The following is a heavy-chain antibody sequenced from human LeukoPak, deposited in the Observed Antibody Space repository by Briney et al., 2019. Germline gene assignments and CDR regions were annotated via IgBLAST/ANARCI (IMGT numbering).Heavy chain of an antibody. V-gene: IGHV3-30*18. J-gene: IGHJ4*02. D-gene: IGHD4-11*01. Sequence: GGSLRLSCAASGFTFSSYGMHWVRQAPGKGLEWVAIISYDERNKYYADSVKGRFTISRDNSKNTLYLQMNSLRAEDTAVYYCAKDRMSHYSQDYWGQGTLVTVSS. CDR2: ISYDERNK. CDR3: AKDRMSHYSQDY. CDR1: GFTFSSYG.